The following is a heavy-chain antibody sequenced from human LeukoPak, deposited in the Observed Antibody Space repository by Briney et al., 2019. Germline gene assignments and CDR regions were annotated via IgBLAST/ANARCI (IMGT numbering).Heavy chain of an antibody. D-gene: IGHD3-22*01. CDR1: GFTFDDYG. J-gene: IGHJ4*02. CDR2: INWNGGST. V-gene: IGHV3-20*04. Sequence: PGGSLRLSCAASGFTFDDYGMSWVRQAPGKGLEWVSGINWNGGSTGYADSVKGRFTISRDNAKNSLFLQMNSLRAEDTAVYYCAKVGSYHDFDYWGQGTLVTVSS. CDR3: AKVGSYHDFDY.